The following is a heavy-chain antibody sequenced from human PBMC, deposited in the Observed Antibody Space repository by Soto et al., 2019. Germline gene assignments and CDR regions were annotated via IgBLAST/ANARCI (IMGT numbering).Heavy chain of an antibody. D-gene: IGHD2-15*01. Sequence: PGGSMRLSCAASGFNFSTYAMSWVRKNTGKGLEWVSTINTSGGSTYYADSVKGRFTISRDNSKNTLYLQMNSLRPEDTAVYYCAKFYGGKSAHTYTIDPWGQGTLVTVS. V-gene: IGHV3-23*01. J-gene: IGHJ5*02. CDR2: INTSGGST. CDR1: GFNFSTYA. CDR3: AKFYGGKSAHTYTIDP.